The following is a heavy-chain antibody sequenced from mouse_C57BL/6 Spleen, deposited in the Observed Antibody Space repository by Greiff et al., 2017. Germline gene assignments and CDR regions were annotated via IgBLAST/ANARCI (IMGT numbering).Heavy chain of an antibody. CDR3: ARGLRLRAMDY. J-gene: IGHJ4*01. Sequence: DVHLVESGPGMVKPSQSLSLTCTVTGYSITSGYDWHWIRHFPGNKLEWMGYISYSGSTNYNPSLKSRISITHDTSKNHFFLKLNSVTTEDTATYYCARGLRLRAMDYWGQGTSVTVSS. CDR1: GYSITSGYD. V-gene: IGHV3-1*01. CDR2: ISYSGST. D-gene: IGHD3-2*02.